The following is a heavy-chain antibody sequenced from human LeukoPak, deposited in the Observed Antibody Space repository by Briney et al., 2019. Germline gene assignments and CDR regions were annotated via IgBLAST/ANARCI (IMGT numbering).Heavy chain of an antibody. J-gene: IGHJ4*02. V-gene: IGHV1-18*01. CDR3: ASFSPTTATFDY. CDR2: ISGYNGNT. Sequence: ASVKVSCKPSGYTLTSYVISWVRQAPGQGLEWMGWISGYNGNTNYAQKLQGRVTMTTDTSTSTAYMELTSLRSDDTAVYYCASFSPTTATFDYWGQGTLVTVS. CDR1: GYTLTSYV. D-gene: IGHD1-26*01.